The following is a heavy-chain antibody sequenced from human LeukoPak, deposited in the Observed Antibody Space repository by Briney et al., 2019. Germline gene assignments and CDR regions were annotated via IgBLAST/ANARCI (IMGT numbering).Heavy chain of an antibody. CDR3: ASLSASFAFDI. Sequence: GGSLRLSCVASGFTFSSYSMNWVRQAPGKGLEWVSSISSSSSYIYYADSVKGRFTISRDNAKNSLYLQMNSLRAEDTAVYYCASLSASFAFDIWGQGTMVTVSS. V-gene: IGHV3-21*01. CDR1: GFTFSSYS. J-gene: IGHJ3*02. D-gene: IGHD3-16*02. CDR2: ISSSSSYI.